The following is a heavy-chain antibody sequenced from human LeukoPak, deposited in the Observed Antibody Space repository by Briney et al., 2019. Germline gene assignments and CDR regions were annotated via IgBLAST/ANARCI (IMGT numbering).Heavy chain of an antibody. CDR3: ARARATGSVTIGI. CDR2: MSNDGNSK. V-gene: IGHV3-30-3*01. Sequence: GRSLRLSCAASGFTFSSYTMHWVRQAPGKGLEWVAVMSNDGNSKYYAGSVKGRFTISRDTSKSTLDLQMNGLRPEDTAVYYYARARATGSVTIGIWGQGTLVTVSS. D-gene: IGHD4-17*01. J-gene: IGHJ4*02. CDR1: GFTFSSYT.